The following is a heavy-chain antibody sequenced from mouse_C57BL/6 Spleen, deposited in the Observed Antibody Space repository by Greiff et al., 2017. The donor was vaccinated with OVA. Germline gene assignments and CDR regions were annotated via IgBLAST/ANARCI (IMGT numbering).Heavy chain of an antibody. J-gene: IGHJ2*01. CDR1: GFTFSSYT. Sequence: EVQLVESGGGLVKPGGSLKLSCAASGFTFSSYTMSWVRQTPEKRLEWVATISGGGGNTYYPDSVKGRFTISRDDAKNTLYLQMSSLRSEDTALFYCARHAYCYGGYFECWGQGTTLTVAS. CDR3: ARHAYCYGGYFEC. D-gene: IGHD1-1*01. V-gene: IGHV5-9*01. CDR2: ISGGGGNT.